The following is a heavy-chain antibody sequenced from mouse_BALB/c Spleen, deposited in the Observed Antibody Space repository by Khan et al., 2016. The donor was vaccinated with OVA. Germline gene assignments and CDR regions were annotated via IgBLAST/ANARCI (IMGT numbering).Heavy chain of an antibody. CDR1: GYTFTNYL. CDR2: IYPGVGYT. CDR3: ARYPSWYFDV. Sequence: QVQLKESGAELLRPGTSVKMSCKAAGYTFTNYLIGWIKQRPGHGLEWIGDIYPGVGYTNYNEKFKGKATLTADTSSTTVFMQLSSLTFEDSAIYYCARYPSWYFDVWGAGTTVTVSS. V-gene: IGHV1-63*02. J-gene: IGHJ1*01.